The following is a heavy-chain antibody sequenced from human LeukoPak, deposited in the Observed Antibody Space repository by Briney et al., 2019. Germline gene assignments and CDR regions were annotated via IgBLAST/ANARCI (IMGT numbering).Heavy chain of an antibody. CDR3: ATHDGYGDDPQELDAFDI. D-gene: IGHD4-17*01. J-gene: IGHJ3*02. V-gene: IGHV4-34*01. CDR1: GGSFSGYY. Sequence: SETLSLTCAVYGGSFSGYYWSWIRQPPGKGLEWIGEINHSGSTNYNPSLKSRVTISVDTSKNQFSLKLSSVTAADTAVYYCATHDGYGDDPQELDAFDIWGQGTMVTVPS. CDR2: INHSGST.